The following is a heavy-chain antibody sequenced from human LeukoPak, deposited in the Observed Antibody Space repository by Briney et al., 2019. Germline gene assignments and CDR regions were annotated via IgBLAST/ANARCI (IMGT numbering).Heavy chain of an antibody. CDR2: ISGSGGST. CDR1: GFTFSSND. V-gene: IGHV3-23*01. Sequence: GTLTFYCAGYGFTFSSNDMSRVGQAQGKGLEGVSDISGSGGSTYYADSVEGRFTISRDNSKNALYLRMNSLRAEDTAVYYCAKTWRNSGSYMVDYWGERTLGTVSS. J-gene: IGHJ4*02. CDR3: AKTWRNSGSYMVDY. D-gene: IGHD1-26*01.